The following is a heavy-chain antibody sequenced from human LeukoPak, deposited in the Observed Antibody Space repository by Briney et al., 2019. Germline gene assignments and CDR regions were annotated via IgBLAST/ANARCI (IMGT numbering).Heavy chain of an antibody. Sequence: EGSLRLSCAASGFTFSSYSMNWVRQAPGKGLEWVSYISSSSSTIYYADSVKGRFTISRDNAKNSLYLQMNSLRAGDTAVYYCARKVKQQLAPYYFDYWGQGTLVTVSS. V-gene: IGHV3-48*04. D-gene: IGHD6-13*01. J-gene: IGHJ4*02. CDR3: ARKVKQQLAPYYFDY. CDR2: ISSSSSTI. CDR1: GFTFSSYS.